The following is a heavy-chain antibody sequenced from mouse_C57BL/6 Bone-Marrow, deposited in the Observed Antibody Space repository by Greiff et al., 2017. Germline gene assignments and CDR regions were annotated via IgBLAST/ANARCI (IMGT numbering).Heavy chain of an antibody. Sequence: EVQLVESGGGLVQPGGSLKLSCAASGFTFSDYGMAWVRQAPRKGPEWVAFLSNLAYSIYYADTVTGRFTISRENAKNTLYLEMSSLRSEDTAMYYCARAPGGAMDYWGQGTSVTVSS. CDR1: GFTFSDYG. CDR2: LSNLAYSI. J-gene: IGHJ4*01. V-gene: IGHV5-15*01. CDR3: ARAPGGAMDY. D-gene: IGHD3-1*01.